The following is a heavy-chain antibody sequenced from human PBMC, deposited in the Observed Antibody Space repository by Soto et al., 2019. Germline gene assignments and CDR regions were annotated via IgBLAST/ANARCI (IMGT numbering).Heavy chain of an antibody. D-gene: IGHD6-13*01. CDR3: AKVALRIAAAGTNIYYYYYYMDV. Sequence: GGSLILSCAASVFPLRSYSMSWVRQAPGKGLEWVSPISGSGGSTYYAASVKGRFTISRDNSKNTMYLQMNSLRAEDTAVYYCAKVALRIAAAGTNIYYYYYYMDVWGKGTTVTVSS. J-gene: IGHJ6*03. V-gene: IGHV3-23*01. CDR1: VFPLRSYS. CDR2: ISGSGGST.